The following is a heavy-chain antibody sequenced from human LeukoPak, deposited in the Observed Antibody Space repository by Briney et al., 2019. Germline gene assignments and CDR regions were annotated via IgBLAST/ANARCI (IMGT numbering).Heavy chain of an antibody. V-gene: IGHV4-39*07. CDR3: ARVSGDSSGYYLYYYYYYMDV. CDR2: IYYSGST. J-gene: IGHJ6*03. D-gene: IGHD3-22*01. CDR1: GGSISSSSYY. Sequence: SETLSLTCTVSGGSISSSSYYWGWIRQPPGKGLEWIGSIYYSGSTYYNPSLKSRVTISVDTSKNQFSLKLSSVTAADTAVYYCARVSGDSSGYYLYYYYYYMDVWGKGTTVTVSS.